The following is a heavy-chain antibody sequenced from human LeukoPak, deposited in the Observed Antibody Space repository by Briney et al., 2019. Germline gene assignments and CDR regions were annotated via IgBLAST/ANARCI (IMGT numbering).Heavy chain of an antibody. CDR1: GFTFSDYT. Sequence: GGSLRLSCAASGFTFSDYTMSWVRQAPGKGLEWVSSISSSSSYIYYADSVKGRFTVSRDITKNSLSLQMKSLRAEDTAVYYCERGEYSYGPLDYYYYMDVWGKGTAVTVSS. CDR2: ISSSSSYI. J-gene: IGHJ6*03. CDR3: ERGEYSYGPLDYYYYMDV. V-gene: IGHV3-21*01. D-gene: IGHD5-18*01.